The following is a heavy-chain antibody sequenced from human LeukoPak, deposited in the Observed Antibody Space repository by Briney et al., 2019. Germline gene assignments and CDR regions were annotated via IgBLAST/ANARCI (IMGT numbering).Heavy chain of an antibody. CDR1: GFSFSTFW. Sequence: GSLLRSCAASGFSFSTFWMTWVRRVPGKGLEWVAKITQDGSETYYVAAVKGRVTISRDNSMSKRYVQMNSMRAENTAVYYCATDRGGYDLDDGGQGTLVTVSS. CDR3: ATDRGGYDLDD. CDR2: ITQDGSET. D-gene: IGHD5-12*01. J-gene: IGHJ4*02. V-gene: IGHV3-7*01.